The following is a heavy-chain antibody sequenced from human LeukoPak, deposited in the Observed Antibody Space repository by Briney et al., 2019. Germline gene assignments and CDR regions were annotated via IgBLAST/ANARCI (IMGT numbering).Heavy chain of an antibody. Sequence: SETLSLTCTVSGGSISSSSYYWGWIRQPPGKGLEWIGSIYYSGSTYYNPSLKSRVTISVDTSKNQFSLKLSSVTAADTAVYYCARHPDPRTMIVVVTINYYYYMDVWGKGTTVTISS. J-gene: IGHJ6*03. CDR2: IYYSGST. CDR1: GGSISSSSYY. D-gene: IGHD3-22*01. CDR3: ARHPDPRTMIVVVTINYYYYMDV. V-gene: IGHV4-39*07.